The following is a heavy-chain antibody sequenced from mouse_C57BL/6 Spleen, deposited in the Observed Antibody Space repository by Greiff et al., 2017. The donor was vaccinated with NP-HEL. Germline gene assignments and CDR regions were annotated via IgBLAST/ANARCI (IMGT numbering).Heavy chain of an antibody. CDR1: GFTFSDYG. CDR2: ISSGSSTI. Sequence: EVQLQESGGGLVKPGGSLKLSCAASGFTFSDYGMHWVRQAPEKGLEWVAYISSGSSTIYYADTVKGRFTISRDNAKNTLFLQMTSLRSEDTAMYYCARGYFFMDYWGQGTSVTVSS. CDR3: ARGYFFMDY. J-gene: IGHJ4*01. V-gene: IGHV5-17*01. D-gene: IGHD3-2*02.